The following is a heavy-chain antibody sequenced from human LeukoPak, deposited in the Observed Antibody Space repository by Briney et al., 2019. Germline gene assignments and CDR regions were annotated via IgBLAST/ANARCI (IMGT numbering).Heavy chain of an antibody. J-gene: IGHJ4*02. D-gene: IGHD3-3*01. CDR1: GYTFTGYY. Sequence: GASVKVSCKASGYTFTGYYMHWVRQAPGQGLEWMGWISAYNGNTNYAQKLQGRVTMTTDTSTSTAYMELRSLRSDDTAVYYCARDFRPNYDFWSGYPRWFGALEGELLDYWGQGTLVTVSS. CDR3: ARDFRPNYDFWSGYPRWFGALEGELLDY. CDR2: ISAYNGNT. V-gene: IGHV1-18*04.